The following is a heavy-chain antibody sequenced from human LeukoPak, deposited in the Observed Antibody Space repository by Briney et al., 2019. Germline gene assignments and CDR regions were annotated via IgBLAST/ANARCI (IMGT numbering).Heavy chain of an antibody. Sequence: ASVKVSCKASGYTFTSYYMHWVRQAPGQGLEWMGIINPSGGSTSYAQKFQGRVTMTRDTSTSTVYMELSSLRSEDTAVYYCARDVRQWELLYVFDIWGQGTMVTVSS. J-gene: IGHJ3*02. CDR3: ARDVRQWELLYVFDI. D-gene: IGHD1-26*01. V-gene: IGHV1-46*01. CDR2: INPSGGST. CDR1: GYTFTSYY.